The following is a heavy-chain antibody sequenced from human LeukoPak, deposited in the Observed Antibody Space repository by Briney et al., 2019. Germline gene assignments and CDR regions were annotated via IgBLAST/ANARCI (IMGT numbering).Heavy chain of an antibody. D-gene: IGHD4-11*01. CDR2: ISSSGSTI. V-gene: IGHV3-11*01. CDR1: GFTFSDYY. Sequence: GGSLRLSCAASGFTFSDYYMSWIRQAPGKGLEWVSYISSSGSTIYYADSVKGRFTISRDNAKNSLYLQMNSLRAEDTAVYYCAGTTRTTVTTLDYWGQGTLVTVSS. J-gene: IGHJ4*02. CDR3: AGTTRTTVTTLDY.